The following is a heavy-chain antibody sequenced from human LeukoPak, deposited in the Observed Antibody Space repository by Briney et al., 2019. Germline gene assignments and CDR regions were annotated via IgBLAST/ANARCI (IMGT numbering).Heavy chain of an antibody. CDR2: ISGSGGST. CDR3: AKVTGYSSSWYAGYFDY. Sequence: PGGSLRLSCAASGFTFSSYAMSWVHQAPGKGLEWVSAISGSGGSTYYADSVKGRFTISRDNSKNTLYLQMNSLRAEDTAVYYCAKVTGYSSSWYAGYFDYWGQGTLVTVSS. V-gene: IGHV3-23*01. J-gene: IGHJ4*02. D-gene: IGHD6-13*01. CDR1: GFTFSSYA.